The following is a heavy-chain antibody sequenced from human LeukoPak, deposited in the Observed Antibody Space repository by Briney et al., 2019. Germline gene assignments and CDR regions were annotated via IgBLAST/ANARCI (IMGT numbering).Heavy chain of an antibody. J-gene: IGHJ3*01. CDR2: IRAGGDTT. D-gene: IGHD4-17*01. Sequence: GGSLRLSCTASGFTFRTYAMIWVRQAPGKGLEWVSAIRAGGDTTVYADAVRGRFTISRDNSNKALYLQMNELRADDTAVYYCARDPNGDYIGAFDFWGQGTMVTVSS. CDR1: GFTFRTYA. V-gene: IGHV3-23*01. CDR3: ARDPNGDYIGAFDF.